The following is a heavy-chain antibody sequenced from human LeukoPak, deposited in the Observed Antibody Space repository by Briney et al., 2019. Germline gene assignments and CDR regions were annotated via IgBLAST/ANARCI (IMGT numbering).Heavy chain of an antibody. D-gene: IGHD6-13*01. J-gene: IGHJ6*04. CDR1: GFTFSSYA. Sequence: PGGSLRLSCAASGFTFSSYAMHWVRQAPGKGLEWVAVISYDGSNKYYADSVKGRFTISRDNSKNTLYLQMNSLRAEDTAVYYCAKDLHSSSFLWHYYYGMDVWGKGTTVTVSS. CDR2: ISYDGSNK. V-gene: IGHV3-30-3*01. CDR3: AKDLHSSSFLWHYYYGMDV.